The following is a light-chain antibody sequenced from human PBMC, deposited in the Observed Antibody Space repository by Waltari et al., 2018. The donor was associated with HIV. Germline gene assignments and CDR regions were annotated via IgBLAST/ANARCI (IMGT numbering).Light chain of an antibody. V-gene: IGKV3-11*01. Sequence: EILLTQSPATLSLSPGESAPLSSWANQSVSSYLACYQQWPDQAPKLLIYETSNRATGIPARFSGSGSGTDFTLTISSLEPEDFAVYYCQQRSSWPLTLGQGTNVEFK. CDR1: QSVSSY. CDR3: QQRSSWPLT. CDR2: ETS. J-gene: IGKJ1*01.